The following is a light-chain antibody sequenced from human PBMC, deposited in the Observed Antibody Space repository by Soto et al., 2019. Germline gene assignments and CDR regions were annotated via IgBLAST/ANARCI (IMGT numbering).Light chain of an antibody. J-gene: IGKJ5*01. CDR3: QQYYSYPPT. V-gene: IGKV1-8*01. Sequence: AIRMTQSPSSFSASTGDRVTITCRASQGISSYLAWYQQKSGKAPKLLIYAASTLQSGVPSRFSGSGSGTDFTLTFICLQSEDFATYYCQQYYSYPPTFGQGTRLEIK. CDR2: AAS. CDR1: QGISSY.